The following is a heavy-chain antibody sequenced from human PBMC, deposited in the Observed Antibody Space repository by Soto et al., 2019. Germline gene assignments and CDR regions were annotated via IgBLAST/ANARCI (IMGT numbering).Heavy chain of an antibody. J-gene: IGHJ6*02. CDR1: GGTFSSYA. V-gene: IGHV1-69*12. D-gene: IGHD3-10*01. CDR3: AREGTMVRGARDYYYGMDV. CDR2: IIPIFGTA. Sequence: QVQLVQSGAEVKKPGSSVKVSCKASGGTFSSYAISWVRQAPGQGLEWMGGIIPIFGTANYAQKFQGRVTITADESTSTAYMELSSLRSEDTAVYYCAREGTMVRGARDYYYGMDVWGQGTTVTVSS.